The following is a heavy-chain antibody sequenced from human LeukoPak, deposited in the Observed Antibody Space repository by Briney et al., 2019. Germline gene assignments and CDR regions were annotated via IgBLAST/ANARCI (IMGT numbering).Heavy chain of an antibody. J-gene: IGHJ5*02. CDR2: ISAYNGNT. CDR1: GYTFTSYG. V-gene: IGHV1-18*01. Sequence: ASVKVSCKASGYTFTSYGISWVRQAPGQGLEWMGWISAYNGNTNYAQKLQGRVTMTTDTSTSTAYMELGSLRSDDTAVYYCARGSSGSYRLNWFDPWGQGTLVTVSS. D-gene: IGHD1-26*01. CDR3: ARGSSGSYRLNWFDP.